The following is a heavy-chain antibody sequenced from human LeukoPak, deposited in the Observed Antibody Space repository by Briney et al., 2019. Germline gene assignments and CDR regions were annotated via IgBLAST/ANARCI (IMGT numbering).Heavy chain of an antibody. CDR3: AELGITKIGGV. V-gene: IGHV3-48*03. Sequence: GGSLRLSCAASGFTFSSYEMNWVRQAPGKGLEWVSYISSSGSTIYYADSVKGRFTISRDNAKNSLYLQMNSLGAEDTAVYYCAELGITKIGGVWGKGTTVTISS. J-gene: IGHJ6*04. CDR1: GFTFSSYE. CDR2: ISSSGSTI. D-gene: IGHD3-10*02.